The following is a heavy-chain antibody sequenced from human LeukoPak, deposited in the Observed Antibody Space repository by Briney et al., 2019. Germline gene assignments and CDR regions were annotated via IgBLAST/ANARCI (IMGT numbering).Heavy chain of an antibody. CDR2: ISYDGSNK. CDR1: GFTFSSYA. Sequence: QPGRSLRLSCAASGFTFSSYAMYWVRQAPGKGLEWVAVISYDGSNKYYADSVKGRFTISRDNSKNTLYLQMNSLRAEDTAVYYCARDRGAAAGDYWGQGTLVTVSS. J-gene: IGHJ4*02. V-gene: IGHV3-30*01. CDR3: ARDRGAAAGDY. D-gene: IGHD6-13*01.